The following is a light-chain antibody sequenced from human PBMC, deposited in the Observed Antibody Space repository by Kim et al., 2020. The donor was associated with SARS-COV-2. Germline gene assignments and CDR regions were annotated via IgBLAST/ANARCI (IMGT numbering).Light chain of an antibody. CDR2: GAS. J-gene: IGKJ4*01. V-gene: IGKV3-15*01. CDR1: QSVSSN. CDR3: HKYNNWPLT. Sequence: MSPRERATLSCRASQSVSSNLAWYQQKPGQAPRLLIYGASTRATGIPARFSGSGSGTQFTLTISSLQSEEFAVYYCHKYNNWPLTFGGGAKM.